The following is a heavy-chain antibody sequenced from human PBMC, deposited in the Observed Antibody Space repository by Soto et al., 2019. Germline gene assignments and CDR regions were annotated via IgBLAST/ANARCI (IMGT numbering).Heavy chain of an antibody. Sequence: QVQLVESGGGVVQPGRSLRLSCAASGFTFSTYGMHWVRQAPGMGLQWMAVIWYDGSNQYYADSVKGRFTISRDNSKHTLYLQMNSLRVEDTAIYCCARGRSDYGDYVGWFDPWGQGTLVTVSS. CDR1: GFTFSTYG. J-gene: IGHJ5*02. CDR3: ARGRSDYGDYVGWFDP. CDR2: IWYDGSNQ. V-gene: IGHV3-33*01. D-gene: IGHD4-17*01.